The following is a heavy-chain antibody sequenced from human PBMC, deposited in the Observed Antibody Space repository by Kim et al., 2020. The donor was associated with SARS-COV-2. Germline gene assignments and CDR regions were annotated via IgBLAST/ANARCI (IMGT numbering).Heavy chain of an antibody. CDR3: ARPAYCGGDCQNFDY. J-gene: IGHJ4*02. D-gene: IGHD2-21*02. V-gene: IGHV5-10-1*01. Sequence: PSFQGHVTISADKSISTAYLQWSSLKASDTAMYYCARPAYCGGDCQNFDYWGQGTLVTVSS.